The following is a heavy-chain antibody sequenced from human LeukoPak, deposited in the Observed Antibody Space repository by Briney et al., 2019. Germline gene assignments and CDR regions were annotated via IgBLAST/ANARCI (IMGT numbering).Heavy chain of an antibody. V-gene: IGHV5-51*01. CDR2: IYPGDSDT. CDR3: ARMEGAAAGPLDY. Sequence: GESLKICCKGSGYSFTSYWIGWVRQMPGKGLEWMGIIYPGDSDTGYGPSFQGQVTISADKSISTAYLQWSSLKASDTAMYYCARMEGAAAGPLDYWGQGTLVTVSS. D-gene: IGHD6-13*01. CDR1: GYSFTSYW. J-gene: IGHJ4*02.